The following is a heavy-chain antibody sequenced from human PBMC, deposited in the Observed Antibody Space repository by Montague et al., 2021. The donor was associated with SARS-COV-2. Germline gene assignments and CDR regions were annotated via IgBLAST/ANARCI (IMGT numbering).Heavy chain of an antibody. CDR1: GFTFSSYS. CDR3: ARGYDFWSGGYYYYYGMDV. Sequence: SLRLSCAASGFTFSSYSMNWVRQAPGKGLEWVSSISSSSSYIYYADSVKGRFTISRDNAKNSLYLQMDGLRAEDTAVYYCARGYDFWSGGYYYYYGMDVCGQGTTVTVSS. D-gene: IGHD3-3*01. V-gene: IGHV3-21*01. CDR2: ISSSSSYI. J-gene: IGHJ6*02.